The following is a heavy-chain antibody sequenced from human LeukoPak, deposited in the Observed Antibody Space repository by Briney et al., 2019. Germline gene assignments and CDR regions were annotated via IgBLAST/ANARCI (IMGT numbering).Heavy chain of an antibody. D-gene: IGHD3-3*01. V-gene: IGHV4-39*01. J-gene: IGHJ4*02. CDR2: TFYSGST. CDR3: ARRTDFWSGLINY. CDR1: GGSISSSSYY. Sequence: TSETLSLTCTVSGGSISSSSYYWGWIRQPTGKGLEWIGSTFYSGSTYYNPSLKSRVTISVDTSKNQFSLKLSSVTAADTAVYYCARRTDFWSGLINYWGQGTLVTVSS.